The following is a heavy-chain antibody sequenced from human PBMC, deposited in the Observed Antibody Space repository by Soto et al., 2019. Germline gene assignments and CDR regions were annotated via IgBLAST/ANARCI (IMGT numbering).Heavy chain of an antibody. J-gene: IGHJ4*02. D-gene: IGHD2-15*01. CDR3: ASAYCSGGSCYSGFDY. CDR2: ISYDGSNK. V-gene: IGHV3-30-3*01. CDR1: GFTFSSYA. Sequence: PGGSLRLSCAASGFTFSSYAMSWVRQAPGKGLEWVAVISYDGSNKYYADSVKGRFTISRDNSKNTLYLQMNSLRAEDTAVYYCASAYCSGGSCYSGFDYWGQGTLVTVSS.